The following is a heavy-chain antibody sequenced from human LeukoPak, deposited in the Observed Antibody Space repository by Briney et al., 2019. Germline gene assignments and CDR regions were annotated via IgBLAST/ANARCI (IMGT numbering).Heavy chain of an antibody. D-gene: IGHD1-26*01. CDR1: GFSFSKHG. J-gene: IGHJ4*02. Sequence: PGGSLRLSCEGSGFSFSKHGLNWVRQAPGKGLEWVSSISSSGTYIYYADALKGRITISRDDAKNILSLHMNSLRAEDTAVYYCARGATYAYYQDYWGQGTLVTVSS. CDR3: ARGATYAYYQDY. V-gene: IGHV3-21*01. CDR2: ISSSGTYI.